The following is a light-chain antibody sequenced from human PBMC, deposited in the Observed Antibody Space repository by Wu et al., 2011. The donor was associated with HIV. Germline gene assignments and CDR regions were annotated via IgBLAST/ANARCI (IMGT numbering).Light chain of an antibody. CDR2: EHP. Sequence: SPGQRAALSCRASHNINSNTLPGTSRNLARLPGSSFMEHPTGPLASRTGFSGSGSGTDFTLTISRLDPEDFAVYYCQHYGNSPYTFGQGTKLEIK. J-gene: IGKJ2*01. CDR1: HNINSNT. CDR3: QHYGNSPYT. V-gene: IGKV3-20*01.